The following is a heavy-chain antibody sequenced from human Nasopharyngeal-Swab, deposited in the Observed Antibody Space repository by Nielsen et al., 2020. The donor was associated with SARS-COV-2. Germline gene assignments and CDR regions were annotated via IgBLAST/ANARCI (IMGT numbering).Heavy chain of an antibody. CDR3: AREDTAMGEIFDY. V-gene: IGHV4-59*01. CDR1: GGSISSYY. D-gene: IGHD5-18*01. CDR2: IYYSGST. Sequence: SETLSLTCTVSGGSISSYYWSWIRQPPGKGLEWIGYIYYSGSTDYNPSLKSRVTISVDTSKNQFSLKLGSVTAADTAVYYCAREDTAMGEIFDYWGQGTLVTVSS. J-gene: IGHJ4*02.